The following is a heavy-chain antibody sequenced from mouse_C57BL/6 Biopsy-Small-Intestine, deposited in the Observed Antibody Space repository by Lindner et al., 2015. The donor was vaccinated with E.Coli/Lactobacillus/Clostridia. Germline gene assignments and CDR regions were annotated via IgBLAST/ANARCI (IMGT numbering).Heavy chain of an antibody. CDR3: ARGEGSYYYAMDY. V-gene: IGHV1-84*01. J-gene: IGHJ4*01. D-gene: IGHD3-3*01. Sequence: VQLQESGPELVKPGASVKISCRASGYTFTDYYINWVKQRPGQGLEWIGWIYPGSGNSKYNEKLKGKATLTVDTSSSTAYMQLRSLASEDSAVYYCARGEGSYYYAMDYWGQGTSVTVSS. CDR2: IYPGSGNS. CDR1: GYTFTDYY.